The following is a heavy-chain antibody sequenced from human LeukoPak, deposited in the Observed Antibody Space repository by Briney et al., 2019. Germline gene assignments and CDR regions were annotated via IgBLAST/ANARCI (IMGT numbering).Heavy chain of an antibody. D-gene: IGHD3-10*01. CDR3: ARITMVRVIDY. Sequence: PGRSLRLSCAAAGFSLSSYAMDWVRHAPGEGLEYVSAISSNGGSTYYANSVKGRFTISRVNSKNTLYLQMGSLRAEDMAVYYCARITMVRVIDYWGQGTLVTVSS. V-gene: IGHV3-64*01. CDR2: ISSNGGST. CDR1: GFSLSSYA. J-gene: IGHJ4*02.